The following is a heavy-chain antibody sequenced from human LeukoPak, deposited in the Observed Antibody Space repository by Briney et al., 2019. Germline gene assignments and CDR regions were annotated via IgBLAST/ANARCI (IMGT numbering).Heavy chain of an antibody. Sequence: ASVKVSFKASGYTFTSYDINWVRQATGQGLEWRGWMNPNSGNTGYAQKFQGRVTMTRNTSISTAYMGLSSLRSEDTAVYSCARAHYDSSGQYYFDYWGQGTLVTVSS. CDR1: GYTFTSYD. D-gene: IGHD3-22*01. CDR2: MNPNSGNT. J-gene: IGHJ4*02. V-gene: IGHV1-8*01. CDR3: ARAHYDSSGQYYFDY.